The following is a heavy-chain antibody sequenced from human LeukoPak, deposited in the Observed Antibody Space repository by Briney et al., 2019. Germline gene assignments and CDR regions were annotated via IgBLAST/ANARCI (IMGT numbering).Heavy chain of an antibody. V-gene: IGHV3-33*08. Sequence: PGRSLRLSCVASGFSFRTYGMHWVRQAPGKGLEWVAVIWYDGSNKYYADSVKGRFTISRDNSKNTLYLQMNSLRAEDTAVYYCARDYVVVVAADYYYYGMDVWGQGTTVTVSS. CDR3: ARDYVVVVAADYYYYGMDV. D-gene: IGHD2-15*01. CDR2: IWYDGSNK. CDR1: GFSFRTYG. J-gene: IGHJ6*02.